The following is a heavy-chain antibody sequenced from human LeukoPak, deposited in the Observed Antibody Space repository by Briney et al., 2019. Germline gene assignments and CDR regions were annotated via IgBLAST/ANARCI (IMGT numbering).Heavy chain of an antibody. J-gene: IGHJ4*02. D-gene: IGHD3-3*01. CDR2: INPNSGGT. CDR1: GYTFTGYY. CDR3: ARLGSEGVVIDY. Sequence: ASVKVSCKASGYTFTGYYMHWVRQAPGQGLEWMGWINPNSGGTNYAHKFQGRVTMTRDTSISTAYMELSRLRSDDTAVYYCARLGSEGVVIDYWGQGTLVTVSS. V-gene: IGHV1-2*07.